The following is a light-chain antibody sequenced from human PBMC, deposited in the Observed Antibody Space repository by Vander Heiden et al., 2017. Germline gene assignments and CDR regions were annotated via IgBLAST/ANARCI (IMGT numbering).Light chain of an antibody. CDR3: GTWDTSLSVVV. V-gene: IGLV1-51*01. J-gene: IGLJ2*01. CDR1: SSNLGSTY. CDR2: DSN. Sequence: QSVLTQPPSVSAAPASKVTIPCSARSSNLGSTYVSWYQQLPGTAPKLLIYDSNKRPSGIPDRFSGSKSGTSATLGITGVQTGDEADYYCGTWDTSLSVVVFGGGTKLTVL.